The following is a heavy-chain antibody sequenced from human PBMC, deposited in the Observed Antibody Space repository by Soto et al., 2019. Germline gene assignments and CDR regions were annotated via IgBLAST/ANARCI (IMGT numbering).Heavy chain of an antibody. CDR3: AREGRYNWNDVWYYGMDV. CDR2: ISAYNGNT. J-gene: IGHJ6*02. CDR1: GYTFTSYG. D-gene: IGHD1-1*01. Sequence: ASVKVSCKASGYTFTSYGISWVRQAPGQGLEWMGWISAYNGNTNYAQKLQGRVTMTTDTSTSTAYMELRSLRSDDTAVYYCAREGRYNWNDVWYYGMDVWGQGTTVRVSS. V-gene: IGHV1-18*01.